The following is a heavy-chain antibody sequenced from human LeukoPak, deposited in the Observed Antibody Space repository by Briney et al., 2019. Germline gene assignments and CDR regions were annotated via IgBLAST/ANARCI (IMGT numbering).Heavy chain of an antibody. Sequence: GGSLRLSCAASGFTIRRYWMCWVRQAPGEGLEWVATINQDVSQIKYVASVKGRFTISRDNAKNSLYLQMNSLRAEDTAVYYCAKLGYNSWYIDYWGQGTLVTVSS. CDR1: GFTIRRYW. CDR2: INQDVSQI. CDR3: AKLGYNSWYIDY. J-gene: IGHJ4*02. D-gene: IGHD6-13*01. V-gene: IGHV3-7*01.